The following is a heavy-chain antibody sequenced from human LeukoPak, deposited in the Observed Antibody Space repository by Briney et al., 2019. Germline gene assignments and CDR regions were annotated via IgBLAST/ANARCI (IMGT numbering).Heavy chain of an antibody. Sequence: ASVKVSCKVPGYTLTELSMHWVRQAPGKGLEWMEGFDPEDGETIYAQKFQGRVTMTEDTSTDTAYMELSSLRSEDTAVYYCATLPRGYYDSTYWGQGTLVTVSS. V-gene: IGHV1-24*01. D-gene: IGHD3-22*01. J-gene: IGHJ4*02. CDR1: GYTLTELS. CDR2: FDPEDGET. CDR3: ATLPRGYYDSTY.